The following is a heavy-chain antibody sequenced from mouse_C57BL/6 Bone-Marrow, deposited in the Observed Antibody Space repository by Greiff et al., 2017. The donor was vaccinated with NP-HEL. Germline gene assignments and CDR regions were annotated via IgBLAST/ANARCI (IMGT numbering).Heavy chain of an antibody. D-gene: IGHD1-1*01. CDR1: GYPFTTYW. CDR2: IYPGGGYT. Sequence: VQLHQSGAELVRPGTSVKMSCKASGYPFTTYWMGWAKQRPGHGLEWIGDIYPGGGYTNYNEKFKGKATLTADKSSSTAYIQFSSLTTEDSAIYYCARRGPYYYGSSSFAYWGQGTLVTVSA. V-gene: IGHV1-63*01. J-gene: IGHJ3*01. CDR3: ARRGPYYYGSSSFAY.